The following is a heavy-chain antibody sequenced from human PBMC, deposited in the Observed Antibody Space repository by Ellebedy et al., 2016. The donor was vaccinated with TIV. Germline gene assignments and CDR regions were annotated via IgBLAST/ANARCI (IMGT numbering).Heavy chain of an antibody. J-gene: IGHJ5*02. Sequence: GGSLRLSCAASGFTFSDYYMSWIRQAPGKGLEWVSYISSSSSYTNYADSVKGRFTISRDNAKNSLYLQMNSLRVEDTAVYYCARDLGHSGYDLLDPWGQGTLVTVSA. CDR2: ISSSSSYT. CDR1: GFTFSDYY. CDR3: ARDLGHSGYDLLDP. V-gene: IGHV3-11*05. D-gene: IGHD5-12*01.